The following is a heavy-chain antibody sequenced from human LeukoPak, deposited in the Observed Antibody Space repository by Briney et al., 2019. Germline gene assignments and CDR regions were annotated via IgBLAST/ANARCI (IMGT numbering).Heavy chain of an antibody. CDR3: AREGSYSSGPYYFDY. V-gene: IGHV3-21*01. Sequence: GGSLRLSCAASGFTFSSYSMNWVRQAPGKGLEWVSSISSSSSYIYYADSVKGRFTISRDNAKNSLYLQMNSLRAEDTAVYYCAREGSYSSGPYYFDYWGQGTLVTVSS. D-gene: IGHD6-19*01. CDR1: GFTFSSYS. CDR2: ISSSSSYI. J-gene: IGHJ4*02.